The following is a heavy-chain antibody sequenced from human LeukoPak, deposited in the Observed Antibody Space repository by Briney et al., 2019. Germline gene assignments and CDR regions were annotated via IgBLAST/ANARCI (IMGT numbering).Heavy chain of an antibody. V-gene: IGHV3-21*04. CDR3: ATVKRDCSGGTCYSYDY. D-gene: IGHD2-15*01. CDR2: ISSSSSYI. Sequence: GGSLRLSCAASGFTFSSYSMTWVRQAPGKGLEWVSSISSSSSYIYYADSVKGRFTISRDNSKNTVFLQMNGLRADDRAVYYCATVKRDCSGGTCYSYDYWGQGTLVTVSS. CDR1: GFTFSSYS. J-gene: IGHJ4*02.